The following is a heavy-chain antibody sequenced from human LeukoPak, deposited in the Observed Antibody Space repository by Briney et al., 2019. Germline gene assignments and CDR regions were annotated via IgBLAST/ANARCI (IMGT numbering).Heavy chain of an antibody. Sequence: SETLSLTCAVSGGSISSSNWWSWVRQPPGNPLEWIGEIYHSGSTNYNPSLKSRVTISVDKSKNHFSLKLSSVTPADTAVYYCARERYSYGYANDYWGQGTLVTVSS. V-gene: IGHV4-4*02. D-gene: IGHD5-18*01. CDR3: ARERYSYGYANDY. J-gene: IGHJ4*02. CDR2: IYHSGST. CDR1: GGSISSSNW.